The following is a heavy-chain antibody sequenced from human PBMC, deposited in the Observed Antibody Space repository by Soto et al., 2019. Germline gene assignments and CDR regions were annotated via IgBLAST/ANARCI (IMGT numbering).Heavy chain of an antibody. V-gene: IGHV4-59*08. D-gene: IGHD6-13*01. CDR3: ERLSSSGLLDY. CDR2: IYYSGST. Sequence: PSETLSLTCTVSGGSISSYYWSWIRQPPGKGLEWIGYIYYSGSTNYNPSLKSRVTISVDTSKNQFSLKLSSVTAADTAVYYCERLSSSGLLDYWGQGTLVTVSS. J-gene: IGHJ4*02. CDR1: GGSISSYY.